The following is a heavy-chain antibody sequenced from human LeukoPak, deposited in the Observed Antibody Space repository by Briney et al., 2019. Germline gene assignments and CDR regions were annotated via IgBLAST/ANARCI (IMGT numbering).Heavy chain of an antibody. CDR1: GFTFSNYM. V-gene: IGHV3-74*01. Sequence: SGGSLRLSCAASGFTFSNYMMHWVRQAPGKGLVWVSRIKSDGITITYADSVKGRFTISRDNAENTLYLQMNSLRAEDTAVYYCLRDLNWSLDQWGQGTLVTVSS. CDR2: IKSDGITI. CDR3: LRDLNWSLDQ. J-gene: IGHJ4*02. D-gene: IGHD1-20*01.